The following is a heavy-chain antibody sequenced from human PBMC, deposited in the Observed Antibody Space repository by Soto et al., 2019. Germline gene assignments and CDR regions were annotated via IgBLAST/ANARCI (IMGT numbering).Heavy chain of an antibody. J-gene: IGHJ4*02. CDR1: GYPFNTYY. Sequence: ASVKVSCKSSGYPFNTYYLHWVRQAPGQGLEWMGMIHPSGGGSTYAQKFLGRVTMTMDSSTSTVFMELASLRSADTAVYYCARGGHIAVVTDSFDSWGQGTMVTVSS. CDR3: ARGGHIAVVTDSFDS. V-gene: IGHV1-46*02. D-gene: IGHD2-21*02. CDR2: IHPSGGGS.